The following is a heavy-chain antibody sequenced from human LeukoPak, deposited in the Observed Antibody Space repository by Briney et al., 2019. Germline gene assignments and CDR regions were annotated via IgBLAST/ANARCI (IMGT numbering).Heavy chain of an antibody. D-gene: IGHD6-13*01. CDR1: GGTFSSYA. J-gene: IGHJ4*02. CDR2: IIPIFGTA. Sequence: SVKVSCKASGGTFSSYAISWVRQAPGQGLEWMGGIIPIFGTANYAQKFQGRVTTTADESTSTAYMELSSLRSEDTAVYYCAREAAAGTSFDYWGQGTLVTVSS. V-gene: IGHV1-69*13. CDR3: AREAAAGTSFDY.